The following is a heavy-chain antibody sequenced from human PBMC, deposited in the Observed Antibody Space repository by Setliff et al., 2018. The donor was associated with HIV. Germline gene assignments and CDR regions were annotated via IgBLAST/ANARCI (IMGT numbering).Heavy chain of an antibody. J-gene: IGHJ4*02. CDR3: ARLWSYDYVWGSYRPVDY. CDR2: IGTGGDT. Sequence: GSLRLSCEASGFIFSNHDFHWVRQAAAKGLEWVAAIGTGGDTYYVDSVKGRFTISRENARNSLYLQMNSLRAGDTAVYYCARLWSYDYVWGSYRPVDYWGRGTLVTVSS. D-gene: IGHD3-16*02. CDR1: GFIFSNHD. V-gene: IGHV3-13*01.